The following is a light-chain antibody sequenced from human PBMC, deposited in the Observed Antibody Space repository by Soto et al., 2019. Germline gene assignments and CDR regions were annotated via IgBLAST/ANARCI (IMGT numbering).Light chain of an antibody. V-gene: IGKV3-20*01. CDR3: QQYGSSPRT. CDR1: QSVSSSY. J-gene: IGKJ1*01. CDR2: GAS. Sequence: EIVLTQSPGTLSLSPGERATLSCRASQSVSSSYLAWYQQQPGQAPRLLMYGASSRATSIPDRFSGSGYGTDFTLTISRLEPEAFAVYYCQQYGSSPRTFGQGTKVEIK.